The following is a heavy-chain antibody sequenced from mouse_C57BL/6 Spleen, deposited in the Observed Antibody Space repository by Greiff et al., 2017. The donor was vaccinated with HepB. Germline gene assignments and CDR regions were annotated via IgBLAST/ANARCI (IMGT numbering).Heavy chain of an antibody. CDR1: GYSITSGYD. CDR2: ISYSGST. J-gene: IGHJ1*03. D-gene: IGHD1-1*01. V-gene: IGHV3-1*01. CDR3: ARRHGSSYGGWYFDV. Sequence: DVKLQESGPGMVKPSQSLSLTCTVTGYSITSGYDWHWIRHFPGNKLEWMGYISYSGSTNYNPSLKSRISITHDTSKNHFFLKLNSVTTEDTATYYCARRHGSSYGGWYFDVWGTGTTVTVSS.